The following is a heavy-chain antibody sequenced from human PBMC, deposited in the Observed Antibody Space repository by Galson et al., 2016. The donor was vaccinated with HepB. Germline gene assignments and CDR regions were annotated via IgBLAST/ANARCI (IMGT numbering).Heavy chain of an antibody. V-gene: IGHV3-21*01. CDR1: GFTLSTFN. Sequence: SLRLSCAASGFTLSTFNMNWVRQAPGKGLEWVSFIDINNMWIEYGDSVKGRFTISRDNAKDSLYLQMNSLRAEDTAVYYCAGDLGLSARAYDIWGQGTMVTVSS. CDR3: AGDLGLSARAYDI. D-gene: IGHD3-16*01. J-gene: IGHJ3*02. CDR2: IDINNMWI.